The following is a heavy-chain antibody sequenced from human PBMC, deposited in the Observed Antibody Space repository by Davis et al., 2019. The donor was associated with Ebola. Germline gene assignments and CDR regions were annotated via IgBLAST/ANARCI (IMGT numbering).Heavy chain of an antibody. CDR2: IYYSGST. CDR3: ARASLMVYASHWFDP. CDR1: GGSISSSSYY. J-gene: IGHJ5*02. Sequence: MPSETLSLTCTVSGGSISSSSYYWGWIRQPPGKGLEWIGSIYYSGSTYYNPSLKSRVTISVDTSKNQFSLKLSSVTAADTAVYYCARASLMVYASHWFDPWGQGTLVTASS. V-gene: IGHV4-39*07. D-gene: IGHD2-8*01.